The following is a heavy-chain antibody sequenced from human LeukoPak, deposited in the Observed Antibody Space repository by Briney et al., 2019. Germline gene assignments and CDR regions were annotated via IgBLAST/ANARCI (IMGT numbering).Heavy chain of an antibody. D-gene: IGHD2-2*01. CDR2: IYYSGST. CDR1: GGSISSYY. Sequence: PSETLSLTCTVSGGSISSYYWSWIRQPPGKGLEWIGYIYYSGSTNYNPSLKSRVTISVDTSKNQFSLKLSSVTAADTAVYYCARIVWVPAAILDYWGQGTLVTVSS. CDR3: ARIVWVPAAILDY. J-gene: IGHJ4*02. V-gene: IGHV4-59*12.